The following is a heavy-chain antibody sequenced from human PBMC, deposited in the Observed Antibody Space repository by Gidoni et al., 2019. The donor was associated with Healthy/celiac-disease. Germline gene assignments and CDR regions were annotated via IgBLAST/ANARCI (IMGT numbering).Heavy chain of an antibody. J-gene: IGHJ6*03. Sequence: QVQLQESGPGLVKPSETLSLTCTVSGGSISSYYWSWIRQPPGKGLEWIGYIYYSGSTNYNPSLKSRVTISVDTSKNQFSLKLSSVTAADTAVYYCARALGGPYYMDVWGKGTTVTVSS. CDR1: GGSISSYY. V-gene: IGHV4-59*08. CDR2: IYYSGST. D-gene: IGHD2-15*01. CDR3: ARALGGPYYMDV.